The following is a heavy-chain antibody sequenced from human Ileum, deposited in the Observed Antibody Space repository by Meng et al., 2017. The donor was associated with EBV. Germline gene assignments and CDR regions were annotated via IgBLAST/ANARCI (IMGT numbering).Heavy chain of an antibody. D-gene: IGHD2-2*01. J-gene: IGHJ5*02. V-gene: IGHV3-15*01. CDR3: VSSWVEP. CDR2: IKDKSGGGTT. Sequence: VALVVSGGGLVEPGESLRLSCASSRFTFNNAWVSWVRQAQGKGLEWIARIKDKSGGGTTDYAAPVKGRFSISRDESKNMVYLQMSSLKIEDTAVYYCVSSWVEPWGQGTLVTVSS. CDR1: RFTFNNAW.